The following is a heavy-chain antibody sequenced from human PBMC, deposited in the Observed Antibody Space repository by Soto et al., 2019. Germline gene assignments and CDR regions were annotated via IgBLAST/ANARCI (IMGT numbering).Heavy chain of an antibody. CDR2: IYPGDSDT. V-gene: IGHV5-51*01. CDR1: GYSFTSYW. D-gene: IGHD3-10*01. CDR3: ARQDGSGSYYIGGLYHWFDP. J-gene: IGHJ5*02. Sequence: GESLKISCKGSGYSFTSYWIGWVRQMPGKGLEWMGIIYPGDSDTRYSPSFQGQVTISADKSISTAYLQWSSLKASDTAMYYCARQDGSGSYYIGGLYHWFDPWGQGTLVTVSP.